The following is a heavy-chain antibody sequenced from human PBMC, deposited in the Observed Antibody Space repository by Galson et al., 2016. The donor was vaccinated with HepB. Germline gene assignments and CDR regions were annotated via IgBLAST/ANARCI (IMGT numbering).Heavy chain of an antibody. CDR1: GYTSTDYY. Sequence: SVKVSCKASGYTSTDYYIHWVRQAPGQGLEWMGWISNSGGTKYAQKFQGWVTMTRDTSISTAYMELSRLRSDGTAVYYCARAGIDGVYCSGRSCSHFDYWGQGTLVSVSS. CDR2: ISNSGGT. CDR3: ARAGIDGVYCSGRSCSHFDY. J-gene: IGHJ4*02. D-gene: IGHD2-15*01. V-gene: IGHV1-2*04.